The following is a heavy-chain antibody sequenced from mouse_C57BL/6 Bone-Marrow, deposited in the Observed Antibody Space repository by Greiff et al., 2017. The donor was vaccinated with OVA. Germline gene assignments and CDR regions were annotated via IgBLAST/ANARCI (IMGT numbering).Heavy chain of an antibody. CDR1: GYAFSSSW. J-gene: IGHJ4*01. V-gene: IGHV1-82*01. CDR2: IYPGDGDT. Sequence: QVQLQQSGPELVKPGASVKISCKASGYAFSSSWMNWVKQRPGQGLEWIGRIYPGDGDTNYNGKFKGKATLTADKSSSTAYMQLSSLTSEDSAVYFCARSIYDGYRYAMDYWGQGTSVTVSS. D-gene: IGHD2-3*01. CDR3: ARSIYDGYRYAMDY.